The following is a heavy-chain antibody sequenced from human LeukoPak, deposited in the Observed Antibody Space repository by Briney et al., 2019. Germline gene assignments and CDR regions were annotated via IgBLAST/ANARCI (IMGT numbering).Heavy chain of an antibody. J-gene: IGHJ4*02. Sequence: GGSLRLSCAASGFTFTEYEMNWVRPAPGKGLEWVSYITNSGVTIYYADSVRGRFTISRDNAKSSLYLQMDSLRAEDTAVYYCARGYGSGSYWVGFDYWGQGTLVTVSS. D-gene: IGHD3-10*01. CDR3: ARGYGSGSYWVGFDY. CDR2: ITNSGVTI. CDR1: GFTFTEYE. V-gene: IGHV3-48*03.